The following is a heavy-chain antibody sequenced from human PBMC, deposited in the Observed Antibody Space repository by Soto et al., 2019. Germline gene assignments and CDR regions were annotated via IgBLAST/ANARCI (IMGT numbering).Heavy chain of an antibody. CDR3: ARHLRYFHWLLPYYYYGMDV. Sequence: XEALSLNCTVSGGSISSSRYYWGWIRQPPGKGLEWIGSIYYSGITYYNPSLKSRVTISVDTSKNQFSLKLSYVTAAETAVYYCARHLRYFHWLLPYYYYGMDVWGQGTTVTVSS. V-gene: IGHV4-39*01. D-gene: IGHD3-9*01. CDR1: GGSISSSRYY. CDR2: IYYSGIT. J-gene: IGHJ6*02.